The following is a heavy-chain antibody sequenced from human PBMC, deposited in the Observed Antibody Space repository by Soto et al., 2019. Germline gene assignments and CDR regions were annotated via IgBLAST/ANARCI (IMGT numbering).Heavy chain of an antibody. CDR1: GYSFTSFW. Sequence: GESLKIFCKGSGYSFTSFWIAWVRQMPGKGLEWMGIIYPGDFDTRCSPSFQGQVTISADKSINTAYLQWSSLKASDTAMYYCARRLSPLDPYHFDYWGQGTLVTVSS. CDR3: ARRLSPLDPYHFDY. V-gene: IGHV5-51*01. CDR2: IYPGDFDT. J-gene: IGHJ4*02.